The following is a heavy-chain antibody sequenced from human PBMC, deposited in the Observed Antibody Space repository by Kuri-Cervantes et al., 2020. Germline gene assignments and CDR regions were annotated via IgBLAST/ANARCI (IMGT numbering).Heavy chain of an antibody. CDR3: ATARKTYYYYYYMDV. CDR1: GYTFSDYY. V-gene: IGHV1-69*05. Sequence: SVKVSCKASGYTFSDYYIHWVRQAPGQGPEWMGGIIPIFGTANYAQKFQGRVTITTDEPTSTAYMELSSLRSEDTAVYYCATARKTYYYYYYMDVWGKGTTVTVSS. J-gene: IGHJ6*03. CDR2: IIPIFGTA.